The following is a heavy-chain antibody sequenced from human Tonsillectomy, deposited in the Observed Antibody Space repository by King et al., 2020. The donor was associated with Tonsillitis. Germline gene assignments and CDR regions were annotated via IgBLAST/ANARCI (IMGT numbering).Heavy chain of an antibody. V-gene: IGHV3-30-3*01. J-gene: IGHJ6*02. D-gene: IGHD4-17*01. CDR1: GFTFSSYA. CDR2: ISFDGSNK. Sequence: VQLVESGGGVVQPGRSLRLSCAASGFTFSSYAMHWVRQAPGKGLEWVAGISFDGSNKYYADSVKGRFTISRDNSKNPLYLQMKSLRTDDTAVYYCTRRDGALDYYYYGMAVWGQGTTVTVSS. CDR3: TRRDGALDYYYYGMAV.